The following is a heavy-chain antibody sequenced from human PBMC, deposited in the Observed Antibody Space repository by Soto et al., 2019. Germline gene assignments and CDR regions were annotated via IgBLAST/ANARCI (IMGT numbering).Heavy chain of an antibody. CDR1: GGSFSGYY. V-gene: IGHV4-34*01. CDR3: ARGPRGGGDYRYYYYYYMDV. Sequence: QVQLQQWGAGLLKPSETLSLTCAVYGGSFSGYYWSWIRQPPGKGLEWIGEINHSGSTNYNPSLKSRVTISVDTSKNQFSLKLSSVTAADTAVYYCARGPRGGGDYRYYYYYYMDVWGKGTTVTVSS. J-gene: IGHJ6*03. CDR2: INHSGST. D-gene: IGHD4-17*01.